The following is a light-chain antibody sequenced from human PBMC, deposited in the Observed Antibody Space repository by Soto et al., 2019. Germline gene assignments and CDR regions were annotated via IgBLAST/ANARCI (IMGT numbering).Light chain of an antibody. CDR3: CSYAGSTTFYV. CDR1: SSDVGSYNL. Sequence: SVLAQPASVSGSPGQSITISCTGTSSDVGSYNLVSWYQHHPGKAPKLMIYEGSKRPSGVSNRFSGSKSGNTASLTISGLQAEDEADYYCCSYAGSTTFYVFGTGTKV. V-gene: IGLV2-23*01. CDR2: EGS. J-gene: IGLJ1*01.